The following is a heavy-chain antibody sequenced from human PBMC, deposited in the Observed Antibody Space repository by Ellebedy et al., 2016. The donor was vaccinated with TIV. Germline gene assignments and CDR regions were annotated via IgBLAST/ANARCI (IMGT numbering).Heavy chain of an antibody. Sequence: GGSLRLSXAASGFTFSKLWMSWVRQAPGKGLEWVANIKQDGSEKYYVDSVKGRFTISRDNAKNSLYLQMNSLRAEDTAVYYCARDFRDDGMAYWGQGTLVTVSS. J-gene: IGHJ4*02. CDR1: GFTFSKLW. V-gene: IGHV3-7*01. D-gene: IGHD5-24*01. CDR3: ARDFRDDGMAY. CDR2: IKQDGSEK.